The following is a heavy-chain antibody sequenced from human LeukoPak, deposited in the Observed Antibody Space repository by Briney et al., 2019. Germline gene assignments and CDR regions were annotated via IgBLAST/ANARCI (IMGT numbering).Heavy chain of an antibody. CDR3: ACRDLTSTWSFP. CDR1: GSRFTSYW. V-gene: IGHV5-51*01. D-gene: IGHD6-13*01. J-gene: IGHJ5*02. CDR2: IYPGDSRI. Sequence: GESLKFSCQGFGSRFTSYWIGWVRQLPGKGMEWMGVIYPGDSRIRYNPSFQGQVTISVDKSISTAYLQWVSLRASDSAMYYCACRDLTSTWSFPWGQGTLVTVSS.